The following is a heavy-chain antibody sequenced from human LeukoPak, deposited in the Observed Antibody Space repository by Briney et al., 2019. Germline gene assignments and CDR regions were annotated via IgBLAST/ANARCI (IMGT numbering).Heavy chain of an antibody. D-gene: IGHD5-12*01. V-gene: IGHV3-74*03. J-gene: IGHJ4*02. Sequence: GGSLRLSCAASGFTFSSYWMHRVHQAPGKGLVWVSRINSDGSSITYADSVKGRFTISRDNAKNTLYLQMNSLRVEDTAVYYCAREGRVSGYDFDCWGQGTLVTVSS. CDR3: AREGRVSGYDFDC. CDR2: INSDGSSI. CDR1: GFTFSSYW.